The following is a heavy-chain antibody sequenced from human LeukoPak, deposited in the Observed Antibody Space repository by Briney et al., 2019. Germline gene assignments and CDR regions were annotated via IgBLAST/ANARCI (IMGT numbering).Heavy chain of an antibody. V-gene: IGHV3-9*01. CDR1: GFTFDDYA. Sequence: GGSLRLSCAASGFTFDDYAMHWVRQAPGKGLEWVSGISWNSGSIVYADSVKGRFTISRDNAKNSLYLQMNSLRAEDTALYYCAKAYYYGSGSYSEFDYWGQGTLVTVSS. D-gene: IGHD3-10*01. CDR2: ISWNSGSI. J-gene: IGHJ4*02. CDR3: AKAYYYGSGSYSEFDY.